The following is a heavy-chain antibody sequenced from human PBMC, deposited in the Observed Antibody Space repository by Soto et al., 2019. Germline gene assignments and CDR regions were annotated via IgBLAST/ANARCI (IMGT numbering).Heavy chain of an antibody. D-gene: IGHD2-21*02. J-gene: IGHJ4*02. Sequence: PSETLSLAFNISGCSIRNGGYYWSWNRQHPGKGLELIGYIYYSGSNYYNPSLKSRVTISVDTSKNQFSLKLSSVTAADTAVYYCARSKFACGGDCYYDFDYWGQGTLVTVS. V-gene: IGHV4-31*03. CDR1: GCSIRNGGYY. CDR2: IYYSGSN. CDR3: ARSKFACGGDCYYDFDY.